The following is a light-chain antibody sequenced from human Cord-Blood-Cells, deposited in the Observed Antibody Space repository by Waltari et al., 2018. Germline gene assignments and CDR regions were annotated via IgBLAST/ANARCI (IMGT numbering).Light chain of an antibody. V-gene: IGKV4-1*01. J-gene: IGKJ4*01. CDR2: WAS. Sequence: DIVMTQSPDSLAVSLGERATINCKSSQSVLYSSNNKNYLAWYQQKPGQPPKLLIYWASTQEAGVPDRFSGSGSGTDFTLTISSLQAEDEAVYYWQQYYSTPLTFGGGTKVEIK. CDR3: QQYYSTPLT. CDR1: QSVLYSSNNKNY.